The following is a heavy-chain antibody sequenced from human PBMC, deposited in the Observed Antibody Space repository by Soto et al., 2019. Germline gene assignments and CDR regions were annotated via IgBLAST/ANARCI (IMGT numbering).Heavy chain of an antibody. CDR1: CGSISSGVYY. J-gene: IGHJ3*01. D-gene: IGHD2-21*01. V-gene: IGHV4-31*03. CDR2: IYYNGST. CDR3: ERTQGRFGGVDV. Sequence: PSETLSLTFPVSCGSISSGVYYWSWIRQHPGKGLDWIGYIYYNGSTYYNPSLKSRVTISVDASKNQFSLKLSSVSAADTAVYYCERTQGRFGGVDVGGQGTIVTVSS.